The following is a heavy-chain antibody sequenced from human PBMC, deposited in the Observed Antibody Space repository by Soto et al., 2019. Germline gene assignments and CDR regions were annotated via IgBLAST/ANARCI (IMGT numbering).Heavy chain of an antibody. CDR1: GGSFSGYY. CDR3: ARVRDFWSGSYGMDV. V-gene: IGHV4-34*09. D-gene: IGHD3-3*01. J-gene: IGHJ6*02. CDR2: INHSGST. Sequence: PSETLSLTCAVYGGSFSGYYWSWIRQPPGKGLEWIGEINHSGSTNYTPSLKSRVTISVDTSKNQFSLKLSSVTAADTAVYYCARVRDFWSGSYGMDVWGQGTTVTVSS.